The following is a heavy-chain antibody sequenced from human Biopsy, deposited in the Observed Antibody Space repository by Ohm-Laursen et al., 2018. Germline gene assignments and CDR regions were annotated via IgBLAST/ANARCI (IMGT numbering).Heavy chain of an antibody. CDR2: IYSDGSST. J-gene: IGHJ6*02. CDR3: ARDRLEESEINYYYGMDV. Sequence: SLRLSCAASGFTFSDYYMNWIRQAPGKGLVWVSRIYSDGSSTSYADSVKGRFTISRDNAKNTLYLQMNSLRAEDTAVYYCARDRLEESEINYYYGMDVWGQGTTVTVSS. D-gene: IGHD3-16*01. V-gene: IGHV3-74*01. CDR1: GFTFSDYY.